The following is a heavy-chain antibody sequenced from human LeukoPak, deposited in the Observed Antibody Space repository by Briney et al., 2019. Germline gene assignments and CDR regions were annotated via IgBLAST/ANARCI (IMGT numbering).Heavy chain of an antibody. V-gene: IGHV3-23*01. CDR1: GFTFSTYA. CDR2: ISGSGGST. CDR3: AKRGSGYHDDY. J-gene: IGHJ4*02. Sequence: GGSLRLSCAASGFTFSTYAMSWVRQAPGKGLEWVSAISGSGGSTYYADSVKGRFTISRDNSKNTLYLQMNSLRAEDTAIYYCAKRGSGYHDDYWGQGALATVSP. D-gene: IGHD3-3*01.